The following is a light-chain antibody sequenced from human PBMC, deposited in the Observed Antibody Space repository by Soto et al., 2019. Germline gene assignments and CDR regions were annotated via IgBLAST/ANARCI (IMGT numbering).Light chain of an antibody. CDR2: DAS. J-gene: IGKJ5*01. CDR1: QSVSSN. Sequence: VMTQSPATLSVSPGERAALSCRASQSVSSNLAWYQQKPGQAPRLLIYDASNMATGIPARFSGSGSGTDFTLTISSLEPEDFAVYYCQQRYNWPITFGQGTRLENK. V-gene: IGKV3-11*01. CDR3: QQRYNWPIT.